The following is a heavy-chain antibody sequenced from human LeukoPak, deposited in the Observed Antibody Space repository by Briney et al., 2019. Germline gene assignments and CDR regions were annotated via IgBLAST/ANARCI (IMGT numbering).Heavy chain of an antibody. CDR3: GKAAYGDYAGAFDI. Sequence: GGSLRLSCAASGFTFSTYAMAWVRQAPGKGLEWVSSISGSGAGKFYAAPVKGRFTTSRDNSKNTLYVQMNSLRAEDTAVYYCGKAAYGDYAGAFDIWGQGTMVIVSS. V-gene: IGHV3-23*01. CDR1: GFTFSTYA. CDR2: ISGSGAGK. D-gene: IGHD4-17*01. J-gene: IGHJ3*02.